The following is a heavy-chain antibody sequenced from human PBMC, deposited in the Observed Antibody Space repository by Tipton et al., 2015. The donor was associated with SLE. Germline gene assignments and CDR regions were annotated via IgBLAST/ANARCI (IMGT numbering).Heavy chain of an antibody. J-gene: IGHJ4*02. CDR2: IYYSGNT. V-gene: IGHV4-39*01. Sequence: TLSLTCTVSGASIISRSYYWGWFRQPPGKGLEWIGTIYYSGNTDYSPSLESRVTISGDTSKNQFSLKLTSMTAADTAVYYCASFMTTFGGVPFFDYWGQGILVAVSS. D-gene: IGHD3-16*01. CDR3: ASFMTTFGGVPFFDY. CDR1: GASIISRSYY.